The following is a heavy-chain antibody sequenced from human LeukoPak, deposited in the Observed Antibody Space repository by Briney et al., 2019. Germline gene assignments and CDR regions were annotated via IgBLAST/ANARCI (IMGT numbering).Heavy chain of an antibody. J-gene: IGHJ3*02. V-gene: IGHV3-7*01. CDR3: AREGPARDCSSTSCYLEDAFDI. Sequence: GGSLRLSCAASGFTFSSYWMSWVRQAPGKGLEWVANIKQDGSEKYYVDSVKGRFTISADNAKNSLYLQMNSLRAEDTAVYYCAREGPARDCSSTSCYLEDAFDIWGQGTLVTVSS. CDR2: IKQDGSEK. CDR1: GFTFSSYW. D-gene: IGHD2-2*01.